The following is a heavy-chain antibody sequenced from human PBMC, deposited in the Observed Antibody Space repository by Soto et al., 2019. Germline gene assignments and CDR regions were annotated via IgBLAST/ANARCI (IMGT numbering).Heavy chain of an antibody. Sequence: PSETLSLTCAVSGGSITTTSWWSWVRQPPGKGLEWIGEIHHSGSSNYNPSLKSRVTISVDKSKNQFSLNLSSVTAADTAVYYCARAGYGGNELDYWGQGTLVTVSS. J-gene: IGHJ4*02. CDR1: GGSITTTSW. D-gene: IGHD4-17*01. V-gene: IGHV4-4*02. CDR2: IHHSGSS. CDR3: ARAGYGGNELDY.